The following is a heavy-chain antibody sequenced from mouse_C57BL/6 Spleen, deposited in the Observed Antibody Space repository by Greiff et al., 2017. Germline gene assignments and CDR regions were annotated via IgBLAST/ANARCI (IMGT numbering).Heavy chain of an antibody. V-gene: IGHV1-26*01. CDR2: INPNNGGT. Sequence: EVQLQQSGPELVKPGASVKISCKASGYTFTDYYMNWVKQSHGKSLEWIGDINPNNGGTSYNQKFKGKATLTVDKSSSTAYMELRSLTSEASAVYYCARAIYGRMDYWGQGTTLTVSA. J-gene: IGHJ2*01. CDR3: ARAIYGRMDY. CDR1: GYTFTDYY. D-gene: IGHD1-1*01.